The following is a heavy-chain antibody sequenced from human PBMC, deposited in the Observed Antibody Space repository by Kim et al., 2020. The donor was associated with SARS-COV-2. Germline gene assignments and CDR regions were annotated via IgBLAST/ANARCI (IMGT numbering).Heavy chain of an antibody. D-gene: IGHD6-13*01. CDR1: GFTFSSYD. CDR3: ARVRRSWFPQEYYFDY. CDR2: IGTAGDT. Sequence: GGSLRLSCAASGFTFSSYDMHWVRQATGKGLEWVSAIGTAGDTYYPGSVKGRFTISRENAKNSLYLQMNSLRAGDTAVYYCARVRRSWFPQEYYFDYWGQGTLVTVSS. V-gene: IGHV3-13*04. J-gene: IGHJ4*02.